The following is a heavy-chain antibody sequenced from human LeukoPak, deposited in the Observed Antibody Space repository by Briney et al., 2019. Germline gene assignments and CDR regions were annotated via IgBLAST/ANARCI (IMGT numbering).Heavy chain of an antibody. CDR1: GYSFTSYW. J-gene: IGHJ4*02. CDR2: IDPRDSYT. CDR3: ARHGESDSERVFGFDY. D-gene: IGHD6-13*01. Sequence: GESLKISCKGSGYSFTSYWISWVRQMPGKGLEWMGRIDPRDSYTNYSPYFQGHATISADKSISTAYLQWSSLKASDTAMYYCARHGESDSERVFGFDYWGQGTLVTVSS. V-gene: IGHV5-10-1*01.